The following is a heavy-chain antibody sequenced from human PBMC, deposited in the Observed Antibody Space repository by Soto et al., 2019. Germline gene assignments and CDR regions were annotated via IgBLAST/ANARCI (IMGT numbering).Heavy chain of an antibody. Sequence: QLQLQESGPGLVKPSETLSLTCTVSGGSISSSSYYWGWIRQPPGKGLEWIGSIYYSGSTYYNPSLKSRVTISVDTSKNQFSLKLSSVTAADTAVYYCARLYRGIQLWSQEYYFDYWGQGTLVTVSS. CDR2: IYYSGST. CDR3: ARLYRGIQLWSQEYYFDY. J-gene: IGHJ4*02. CDR1: GGSISSSSYY. V-gene: IGHV4-39*01. D-gene: IGHD5-18*01.